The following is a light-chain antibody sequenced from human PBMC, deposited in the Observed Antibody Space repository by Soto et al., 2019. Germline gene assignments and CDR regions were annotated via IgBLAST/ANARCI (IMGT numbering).Light chain of an antibody. Sequence: QLVLTQSPSASASLGASVKLTCTLSSGHSSYAIAWHQQQPETGPRSLMKLNSDGSHSKGDGIPDRFSGSSSGAERYLTISRLQSEDEADYYCQTWGTGIHYVFGTGTKLTVL. CDR1: SGHSSYA. J-gene: IGLJ1*01. V-gene: IGLV4-69*01. CDR2: LNSDGSH. CDR3: QTWGTGIHYV.